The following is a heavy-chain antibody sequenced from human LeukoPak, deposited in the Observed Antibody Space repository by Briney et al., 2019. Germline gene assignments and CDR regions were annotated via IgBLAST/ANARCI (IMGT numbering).Heavy chain of an antibody. D-gene: IGHD3-22*01. V-gene: IGHV4-59*01. J-gene: IGHJ3*02. Sequence: SETLSLTCTVSGGSISSYYWSWIRQPPGKGLEWIGYIYDSGSTNYNPSLKSRVTISVDTSKNQFSLKLSSVTAADTAVYYCACLTTADAFDIWGQGTMVTVSS. CDR2: IYDSGST. CDR1: GGSISSYY. CDR3: ACLTTADAFDI.